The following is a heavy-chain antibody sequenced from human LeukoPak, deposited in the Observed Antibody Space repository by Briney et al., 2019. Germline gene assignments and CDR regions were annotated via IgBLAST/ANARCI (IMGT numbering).Heavy chain of an antibody. J-gene: IGHJ4*02. CDR1: GYTFTGYY. Sequence: ASVKVSCKASGYTFTGYYMHWVRQAPGQGLEWMGWINPNSGGTNYAQKFQGRVTMARDTSISTAYMELSRLRSDDTAVYYCARELGYCSSTSCGPFDYWGQGTLVTVSS. CDR3: ARELGYCSSTSCGPFDY. D-gene: IGHD2-2*01. V-gene: IGHV1-2*02. CDR2: INPNSGGT.